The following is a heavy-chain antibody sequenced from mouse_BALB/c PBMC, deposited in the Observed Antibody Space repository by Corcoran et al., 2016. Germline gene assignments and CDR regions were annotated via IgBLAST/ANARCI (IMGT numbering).Heavy chain of an antibody. CDR1: GYSITSGYY. CDR2: ISYDGSN. CDR3: ATVRRPYDY. Sequence: DVQLQESGPGLVKPSQSLSLTCSVTGYSITSGYYWNWIRQFPGNKLEWMGYISYDGSNNYNPSLKNRISITRDTSKNQFFLKLNSVTTEDTATYYCATVRRPYDYGGQGTTLTVSS. D-gene: IGHD1-2*01. J-gene: IGHJ2*01. V-gene: IGHV3-6*02.